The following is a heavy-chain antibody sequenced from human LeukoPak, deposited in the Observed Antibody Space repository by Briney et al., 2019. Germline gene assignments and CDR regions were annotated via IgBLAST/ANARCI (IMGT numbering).Heavy chain of an antibody. CDR3: ARELVVPAAMDYYYYGMDV. V-gene: IGHV3-30-3*01. CDR2: ISYDGSNK. J-gene: IGHJ6*02. Sequence: PGGSLRLSCAASGFTFSSYAMHWVRQAPGKGLEWVAVISYDGSNKYYADSVKGRFTISRDNSKNTLYLQMNSLRAEDTAVYYCARELVVPAAMDYYYYGMDVWGQGTTVTVSS. CDR1: GFTFSSYA. D-gene: IGHD2-2*01.